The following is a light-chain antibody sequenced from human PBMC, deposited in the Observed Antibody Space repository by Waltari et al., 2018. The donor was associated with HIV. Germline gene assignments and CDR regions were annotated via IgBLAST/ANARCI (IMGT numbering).Light chain of an antibody. CDR2: QDN. CDR1: KLGEKY. V-gene: IGLV3-1*01. J-gene: IGLJ2*01. Sequence: SYELTQPPSVSVSPGQTASISCSGDKLGEKYACWYQQRPGRSPVLVIYQDNNRPSGIPERFSGSNSGNTATLTISGTQAMDEADYYCQAWDNSNVVFGGGTKLTVL. CDR3: QAWDNSNVV.